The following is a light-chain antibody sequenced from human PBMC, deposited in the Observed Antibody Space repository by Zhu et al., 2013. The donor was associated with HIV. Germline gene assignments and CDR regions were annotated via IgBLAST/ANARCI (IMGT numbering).Light chain of an antibody. J-gene: IGLJ2*01. CDR1: SSNIGAGYD. V-gene: IGLV1-40*01. Sequence: QSVLTQPPSVSGAPGQRVTISCTGSSSNIGAGYDVHWYQQLPGTAPKLLISGNTYRPSGVPDRFSGSKSGTSASLAISGVRSEDEADYYCSTWDDNLDGVVFGGGTKLSVL. CDR2: GNT. CDR3: STWDDNLDGVV.